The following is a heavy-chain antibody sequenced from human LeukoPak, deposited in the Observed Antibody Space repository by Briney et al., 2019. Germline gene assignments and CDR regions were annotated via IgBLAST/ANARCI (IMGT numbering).Heavy chain of an antibody. J-gene: IGHJ3*02. CDR2: IYTSGST. V-gene: IGHV4-4*07. D-gene: IGHD2-2*01. Sequence: SETLSLTCTVSGGSISSYYWTWIRQPAGKGLEWIGRIYTSGSTNYNPSLNSRVTMSVDTSKNQFSLKLSSVTAADTAVYYCARRQLLYAFDIWGQGTMVTVSS. CDR1: GGSISSYY. CDR3: ARRQLLYAFDI.